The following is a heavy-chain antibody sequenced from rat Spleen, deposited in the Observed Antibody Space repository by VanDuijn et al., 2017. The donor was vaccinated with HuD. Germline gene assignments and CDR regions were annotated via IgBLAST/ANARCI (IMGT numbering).Heavy chain of an antibody. D-gene: IGHD1-9*01. CDR3: ARDSTYPWGYFDF. CDR1: GFSLTSYH. Sequence: QVQLKESGPGLVQPSQTLSLTCTVSGFSLTSYHVSWVRQPPGKGLEWMGVIWTDGNTAYNSLLKSRLSISRDTSNSQVFLKMNSLQTEDTATYYCARDSTYPWGYFDFWGPGTMVTVSS. V-gene: IGHV2-43*01. J-gene: IGHJ1*01. CDR2: IWTDGNT.